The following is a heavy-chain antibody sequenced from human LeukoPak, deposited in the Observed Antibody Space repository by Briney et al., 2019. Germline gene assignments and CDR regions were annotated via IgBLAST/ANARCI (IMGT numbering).Heavy chain of an antibody. V-gene: IGHV4-39*01. Sequence: SETLSLTCTVSGGSISSGGYSWSWIRQHPGKGLEWIGYIYYSGSTYYNPSLKSRVTISVDTSKNQFSLKLSSVTAADTAVYYCARQGSLAMIVVVTNAFDIWGQGTMVTVSS. CDR3: ARQGSLAMIVVVTNAFDI. CDR1: GGSISSGGYS. D-gene: IGHD3-22*01. CDR2: IYYSGST. J-gene: IGHJ3*02.